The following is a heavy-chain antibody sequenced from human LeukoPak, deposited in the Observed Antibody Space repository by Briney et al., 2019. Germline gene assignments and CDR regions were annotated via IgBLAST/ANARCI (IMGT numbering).Heavy chain of an antibody. D-gene: IGHD3-22*01. V-gene: IGHV4-34*01. J-gene: IGHJ4*02. CDR1: GGSCSGYY. Sequence: AETLSLTCAVYGGSCSGYYWSWIRQPPGKGLEWIGEINHSGSTNYNPSLKSRVTISVDTSKNQFSLMLSSVTAADTAVYYCARVGLYYHRSALDYWAEGTVVTVSS. CDR3: ARVGLYYHRSALDY. CDR2: INHSGST.